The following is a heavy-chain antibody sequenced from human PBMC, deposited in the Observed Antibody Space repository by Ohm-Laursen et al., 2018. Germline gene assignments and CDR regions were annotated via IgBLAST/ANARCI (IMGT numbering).Heavy chain of an antibody. Sequence: SLRLSCAASGFTFSSYGMHWVRQAPGKGLEWVAVISYDGSNKYYADSVKGRFTTSRDNSKNTLYLQMNSLRAEDTAVYYCARGRSLLLWFGESVYYFDYWGQGTLVTVSS. V-gene: IGHV3-30*03. CDR1: GFTFSSYG. D-gene: IGHD3-10*01. CDR2: ISYDGSNK. J-gene: IGHJ4*02. CDR3: ARGRSLLLWFGESVYYFDY.